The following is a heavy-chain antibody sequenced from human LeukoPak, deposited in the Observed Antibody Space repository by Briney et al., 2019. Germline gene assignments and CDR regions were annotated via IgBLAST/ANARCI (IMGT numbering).Heavy chain of an antibody. J-gene: IGHJ6*02. CDR2: IWYDGSNK. CDR3: ARDWTTDPYGMDV. CDR1: GFTFSSYG. D-gene: IGHD4-17*01. V-gene: IGHV3-33*01. Sequence: GRSLRLSCAASGFTFSSYGMHWVRQAPGKGLEWVAVIWYDGSNKYYADSVKGRFTISRDNSKNTLYLQMNSLRAEDTAVYYCARDWTTDPYGMDVWGQGTTVTVSS.